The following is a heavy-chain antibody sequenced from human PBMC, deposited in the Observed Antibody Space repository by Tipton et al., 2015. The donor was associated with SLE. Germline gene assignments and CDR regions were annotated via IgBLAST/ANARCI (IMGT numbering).Heavy chain of an antibody. D-gene: IGHD4-11*01. J-gene: IGHJ2*01. Sequence: GLVKPSETLSLTCTVSGGSISSHYWSWIRQPPGKGLEWIGYIYHSGSTHYNPSLKSRVTISVDTSKNQFSLKLSSVTAADTAVFYCARLMTTDWYFDLWGRGTLVTVSS. CDR1: GGSISSHY. CDR3: ARLMTTDWYFDL. CDR2: IYHSGST. V-gene: IGHV4-59*11.